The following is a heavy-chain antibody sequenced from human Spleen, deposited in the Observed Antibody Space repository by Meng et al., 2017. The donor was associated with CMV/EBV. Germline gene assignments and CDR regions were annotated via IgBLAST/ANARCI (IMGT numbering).Heavy chain of an antibody. Sequence: LSLTCAASGFTFDDYAMYWVRQAPGKGLEWVARVNWNGADIHYADSVRGRFTISRDNAENSLFLQMNSLRAEDTAFYYCAKDVRRTGSYYFYFSMDVWGPGTTVTVSS. J-gene: IGHJ6*02. D-gene: IGHD3/OR15-3a*01. CDR2: VNWNGADI. CDR1: GFTFDDYA. CDR3: AKDVRRTGSYYFYFSMDV. V-gene: IGHV3-9*01.